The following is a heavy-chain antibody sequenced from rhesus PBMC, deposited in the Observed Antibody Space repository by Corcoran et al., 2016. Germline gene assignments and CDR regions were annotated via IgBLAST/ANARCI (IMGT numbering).Heavy chain of an antibody. D-gene: IGHD4-29*01. V-gene: IGHV4-160*01. J-gene: IGHJ4*01. CDR1: GDSISHYH. CDR2: IYGRTGST. Sequence: QVQLQESGPGRVKPSEAPSPTCAVSGDSISHYHWRWLRQPPGKGLEWIGRIYGRTGSTDYNPSLKSRVTISMDTSKNQFSLRLSSVTAADTAVYYCANFYGSDRCWGQGVLVTVSS. CDR3: ANFYGSDRC.